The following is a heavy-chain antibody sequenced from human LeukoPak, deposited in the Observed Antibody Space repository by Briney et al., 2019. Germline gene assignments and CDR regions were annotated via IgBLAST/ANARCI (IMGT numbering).Heavy chain of an antibody. V-gene: IGHV4-39*01. CDR2: IYYSGNT. CDR1: GGSISSSSYY. J-gene: IGHJ3*01. CDR3: ARLFSSSWYRGAFDL. Sequence: SETLSLTCIVSGGSISSSSYYWGWIRQPPGKGLEGIGSIYYSGNTYYNPSLKSRVTISVDTSKNQFSLKLSSVTAADTAVYYCARLFSSSWYRGAFDLWGQGTKVTVSS. D-gene: IGHD6-13*01.